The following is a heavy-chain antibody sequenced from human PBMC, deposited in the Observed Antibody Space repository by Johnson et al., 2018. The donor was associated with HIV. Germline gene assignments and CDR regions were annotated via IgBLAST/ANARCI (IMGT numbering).Heavy chain of an antibody. J-gene: IGHJ3*02. CDR3: VRWGSGWSAFDI. D-gene: IGHD6-19*01. V-gene: IGHV3-7*03. CDR2: INQDESEK. CDR1: GFTFSDYW. Sequence: EVQLLGSGGGLVQPGGSLRLSCAASGFTFSDYWMSWVRQAPGKGLEWVANINQDESEKYHVDSVKGRFSISRDNGKDSVYLQMSSLRPDDTAVYFCVRWGSGWSAFDIWGQGTMVTVSS.